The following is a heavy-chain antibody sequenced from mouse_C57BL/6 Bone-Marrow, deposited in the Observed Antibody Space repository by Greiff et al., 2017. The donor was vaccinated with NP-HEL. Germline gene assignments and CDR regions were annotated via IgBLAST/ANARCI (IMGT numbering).Heavy chain of an antibody. CDR3: ARSGLNWVYYFDY. D-gene: IGHD4-1*01. V-gene: IGHV1-80*01. CDR2: IYPGDGDT. Sequence: QVQLQQSGAELVKPGASVKISCKASGYAFSSYWMNWVKQRPGKGLEWIGQIYPGDGDTNYNGKFKGKATLTADKSSSTAYMQLSSLTSEDSAVYFCARSGLNWVYYFDYWGQGTTLTVSS. CDR1: GYAFSSYW. J-gene: IGHJ2*01.